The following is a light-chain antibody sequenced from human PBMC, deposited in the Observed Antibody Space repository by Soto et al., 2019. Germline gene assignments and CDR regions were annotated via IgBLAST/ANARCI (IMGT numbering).Light chain of an antibody. V-gene: IGKV4-1*01. CDR1: QSLFHTATNKNY. J-gene: IGKJ3*01. Sequence: DIVMTQSPDSLGLSLGERATIDCKSSQSLFHTATNKNYLAWYQQKAGQPPKLLIYGASSREYGVPGRFSGSGSGTDFTLTISSLQAEDLAIYYCHQYYDTPFTFGPGTKLDF. CDR2: GAS. CDR3: HQYYDTPFT.